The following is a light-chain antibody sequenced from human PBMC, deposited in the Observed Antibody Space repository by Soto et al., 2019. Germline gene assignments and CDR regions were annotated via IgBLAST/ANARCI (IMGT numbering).Light chain of an antibody. J-gene: IGLJ1*01. CDR3: QSYDNTLNGYV. CDR1: GSNIGAGSD. Sequence: QSVLTQPPSVSGAPGQRVTISCTGSGSNIGAGSDVYWYQQLPGTAPKLLIFNNHNRPSGVPDRFSGSKSGTAASLAITGLQAEDEADYYCQSYDNTLNGYVFATGTKVTVL. CDR2: NNH. V-gene: IGLV1-40*01.